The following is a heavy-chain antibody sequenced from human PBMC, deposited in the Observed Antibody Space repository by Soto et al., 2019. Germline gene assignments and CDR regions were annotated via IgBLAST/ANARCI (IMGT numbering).Heavy chain of an antibody. J-gene: IGHJ6*02. CDR3: AREGGYDFWSGHKNYYYYGMDV. CDR1: GYTFTSYG. Sequence: ASVKVSCKASGYTFTSYGISWVRQAPGQGLEWMGWISAYNGNTNYAQKLQGRVTMTTDTSTSTAYMELRSLRSDDTAVYYCAREGGYDFWSGHKNYYYYGMDVWGQGTTVTVSS. CDR2: ISAYNGNT. V-gene: IGHV1-18*01. D-gene: IGHD3-3*01.